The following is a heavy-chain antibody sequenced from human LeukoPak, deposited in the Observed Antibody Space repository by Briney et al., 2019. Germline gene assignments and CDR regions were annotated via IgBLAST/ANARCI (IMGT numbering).Heavy chain of an antibody. V-gene: IGHV3-23*01. J-gene: IGHJ6*02. Sequence: PGGSRRLSCAASGFTFNNYALSWVRQAPGKGLEWVSTIGTIINNTYYADSVKGRFTISRDNSNHTLSLQMSSLRAEDTAIYYCARDHAFDSFYYYYGMDVWGLGTTVIVSS. CDR2: IGTIINNT. D-gene: IGHD3-9*01. CDR1: GFTFNNYA. CDR3: ARDHAFDSFYYYYGMDV.